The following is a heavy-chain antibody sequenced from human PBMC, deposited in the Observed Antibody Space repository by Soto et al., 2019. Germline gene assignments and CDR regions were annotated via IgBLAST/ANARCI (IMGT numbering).Heavy chain of an antibody. Sequence: ASVKVSCKTSCYTFSTSYYMHWVRQAPGQGLEWMGIINPSGGSTSYAQKFQGRVTMTRDTSTSTVYMELSSLRSEDTAVYYCARDFSRGSSYYDYWGQGTLVTVSS. D-gene: IGHD6-6*01. J-gene: IGHJ4*02. V-gene: IGHV1-46*01. CDR2: INPSGGST. CDR3: ARDFSRGSSYYDY. CDR1: CYTFSTSYY.